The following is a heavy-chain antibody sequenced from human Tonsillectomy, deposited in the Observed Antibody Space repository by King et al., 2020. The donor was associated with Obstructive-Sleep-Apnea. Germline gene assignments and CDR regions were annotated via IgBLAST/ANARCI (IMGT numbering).Heavy chain of an antibody. CDR3: AKARNYFGSGTYVSYPYFDMDV. D-gene: IGHD3-10*01. CDR2: TRYDGSSK. V-gene: IGHV3-30*02. CDR1: GFTFSRYG. Sequence: VQLVESGGGVVQPGRSLGLSCAASGFTFSRYGMHWVRQAPGKGLEWVAFTRYDGSSKYYTDSVKGRFTISRDNSKNTRYLQMNSLRAEDTAVYYCAKARNYFGSGTYVSYPYFDMDVWGQGTTVTVSS. J-gene: IGHJ6*02.